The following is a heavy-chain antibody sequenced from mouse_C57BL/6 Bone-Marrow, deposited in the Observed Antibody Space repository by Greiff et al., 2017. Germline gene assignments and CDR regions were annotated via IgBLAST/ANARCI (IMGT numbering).Heavy chain of an antibody. CDR3: ARWTGDDWRGY. CDR2: IDPSDSET. J-gene: IGHJ2*01. D-gene: IGHD3-3*01. V-gene: IGHV1-52*01. Sequence: QVQLQQPGAELVRPGSSVKLSCKASGYTFTSYWMHWVKQRPIQGLEWIGNIDPSDSETHYNQKFKDKATLTVDKSSSTAYMQLSSLTSEDSAVYYCARWTGDDWRGYWGQGTTLTVSS. CDR1: GYTFTSYW.